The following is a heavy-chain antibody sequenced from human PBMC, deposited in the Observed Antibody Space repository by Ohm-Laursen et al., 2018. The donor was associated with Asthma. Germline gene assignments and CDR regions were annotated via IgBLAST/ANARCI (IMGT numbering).Heavy chain of an antibody. CDR2: INENGGEK. CDR3: ATFNWGSRGFDF. D-gene: IGHD7-27*01. CDR1: GFTFNKSC. V-gene: IGHV3-7*05. Sequence: SLRLSCAASGFTFNKSCMSWVRQAQGKGLEWVAHINENGGEKFYVDSVKGRVTISRDNAKNSLYLQMNSLRAADTAVYYCATFNWGSRGFDFWGQGALVTVSS. J-gene: IGHJ4*02.